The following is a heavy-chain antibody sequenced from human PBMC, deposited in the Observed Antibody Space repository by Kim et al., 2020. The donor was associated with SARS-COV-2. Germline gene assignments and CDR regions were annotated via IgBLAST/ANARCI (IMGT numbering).Heavy chain of an antibody. Sequence: YKDYAVSVKSRININPAPSKNPFSLQLNSVTPEDTAVYYCARDGSSRIDYWGQGTLVTVSS. J-gene: IGHJ4*02. CDR2: YK. CDR3: ARDGSSRIDY. D-gene: IGHD6-13*01. V-gene: IGHV6-1*01.